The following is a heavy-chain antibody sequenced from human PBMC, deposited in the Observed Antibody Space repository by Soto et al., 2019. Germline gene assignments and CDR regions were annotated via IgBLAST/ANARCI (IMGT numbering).Heavy chain of an antibody. CDR1: GFTFDTYG. J-gene: IGHJ6*02. CDR3: ARVTPGNNLYYFSGLDF. V-gene: IGHV3-30-3*01. Sequence: GGSLRLSCVASGFTFDTYGIHWVRQAPGKGLQWVALISYEGSNTYYADSVRGRFTISRDNSKDTLYLQMNTLRPEDTGLYYCARVTPGNNLYYFSGLDFWGQGTSVTVSS. CDR2: ISYEGSNT. D-gene: IGHD1-1*01.